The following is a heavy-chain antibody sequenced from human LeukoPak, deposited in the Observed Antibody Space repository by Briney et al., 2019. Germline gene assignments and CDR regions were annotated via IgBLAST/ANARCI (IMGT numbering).Heavy chain of an antibody. J-gene: IGHJ4*02. Sequence: SGTLSLTCAVYGGSFSGYYWSWIRQPPGKGLEWIGEINHSGSTNYNPSLESRVTISVDTSKNQFSLKLSSVTAADTAVYYCARSLVAGYFDYWGQGTLVTVSS. CDR3: ARSLVAGYFDY. CDR2: INHSGST. CDR1: GGSFSGYY. D-gene: IGHD6-19*01. V-gene: IGHV4-34*01.